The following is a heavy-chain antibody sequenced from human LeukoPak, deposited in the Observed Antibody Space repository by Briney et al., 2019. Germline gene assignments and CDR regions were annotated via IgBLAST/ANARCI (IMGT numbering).Heavy chain of an antibody. Sequence: GGSLRLSCAASGFTFRTSAFSWVRQSPGRGLEWVSTVGTDIDTYYADSVKGRFTISRDNSKNTVYLQMTGLRADDTAVYYCAKKTPGIHPFDSWGQGTLVTVSP. V-gene: IGHV3-23*01. CDR3: AKKTPGIHPFDS. CDR1: GFTFRTSA. J-gene: IGHJ4*02. D-gene: IGHD6-13*01. CDR2: VGTDIDT.